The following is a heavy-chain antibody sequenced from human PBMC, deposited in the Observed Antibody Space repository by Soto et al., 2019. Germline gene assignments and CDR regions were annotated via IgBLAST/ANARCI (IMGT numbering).Heavy chain of an antibody. CDR1: GFSFSSYA. V-gene: IGHV3-23*01. CDR3: AKRATRTYFDY. CDR2: ISGSGDST. Sequence: EVQLLESGGGLVQPGGSLRLSCAASGFSFSSYAMNWVRQAPGKGLEWVSVISGSGDSTYYADSVKGRFTISRDNSKNTLYLQMNSLRAEDTAVYYCAKRATRTYFDYWGQGTLVTVSS. D-gene: IGHD1-1*01. J-gene: IGHJ4*02.